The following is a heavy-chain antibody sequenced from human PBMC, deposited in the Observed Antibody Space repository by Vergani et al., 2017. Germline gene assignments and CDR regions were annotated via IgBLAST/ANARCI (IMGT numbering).Heavy chain of an antibody. J-gene: IGHJ6*02. D-gene: IGHD3-10*01. CDR2: ISYDGSNK. V-gene: IGHV3-30*18. CDR1: GFTFSSYG. CDR3: AKDRADYYYCYGMDV. Sequence: QVQLVESGGGVVQPGRSLRLSCAASGFTFSSYGTHWVRQAPGKGLEWVAVISYDGSNKYYADSVKGRFTISRDKSKNTLYLKMNSLRAEDTAVYYCAKDRADYYYCYGMDVWGQGTTVTVSS.